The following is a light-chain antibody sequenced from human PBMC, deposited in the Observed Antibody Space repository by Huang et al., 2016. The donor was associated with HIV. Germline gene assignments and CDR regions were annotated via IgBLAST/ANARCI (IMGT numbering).Light chain of an antibody. CDR1: QSLLHTNAYHY. V-gene: IGKV2-28*01. Sequence: DIVMIQSPLSLPVTPGEPASISCGSSQSLLHTNAYHYLDWYLQKPGQSPQLLIYLGSSRASGVPDRFSGGGSGTRFSLNISRVEAEDAGIYYCMEALKTPYTFGQGTKLEIK. CDR2: LGS. CDR3: MEALKTPYT. J-gene: IGKJ2*01.